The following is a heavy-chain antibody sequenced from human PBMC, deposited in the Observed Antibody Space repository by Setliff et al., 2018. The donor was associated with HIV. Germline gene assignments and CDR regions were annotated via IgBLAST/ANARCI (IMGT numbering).Heavy chain of an antibody. CDR1: GGSISSFY. V-gene: IGHV4-59*08. Sequence: SETLSLTCTASGGSISSFYWSWIRQPPGKGLEWIGYIYNSGSTNYNPSLKSRVTISEDTSKNQFFLKLTSVTAADTAVYYCARGWGYYMDVWGEGTTVTVSS. CDR2: IYNSGST. J-gene: IGHJ6*03. CDR3: ARGWGYYMDV. D-gene: IGHD1-26*01.